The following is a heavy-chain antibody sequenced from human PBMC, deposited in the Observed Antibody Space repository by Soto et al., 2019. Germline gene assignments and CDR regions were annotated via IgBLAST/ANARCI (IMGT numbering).Heavy chain of an antibody. CDR2: IYYSGST. Sequence: QVQLQESGPGLVKPSQTLSLTCTVSGGSISSGGYYWSWIRQHPGKGLEWIGYIYYSGSTYYNPSLKSRVTISVDTSKNQFSLKLSSVTAADTAVYYCARDRWTTVTPRYYYGMDVWGQGTTVTVSS. V-gene: IGHV4-31*03. D-gene: IGHD4-17*01. CDR1: GGSISSGGYY. CDR3: ARDRWTTVTPRYYYGMDV. J-gene: IGHJ6*02.